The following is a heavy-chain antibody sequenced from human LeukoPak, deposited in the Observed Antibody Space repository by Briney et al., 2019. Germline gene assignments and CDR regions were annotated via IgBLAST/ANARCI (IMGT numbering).Heavy chain of an antibody. Sequence: SETLSLTCTVSGGSISSSSYYWGWIRQPPGKGLEWIGSIYYSGSTYYNPSLKSRVTISVDTSKNQFSLKLSSVTAADTAVYYCATTLGWFGELLGYYFDYWGQGTLVTVSS. CDR3: ATTLGWFGELLGYYFDY. J-gene: IGHJ4*02. D-gene: IGHD3-10*01. V-gene: IGHV4-39*07. CDR1: GGSISSSSYY. CDR2: IYYSGST.